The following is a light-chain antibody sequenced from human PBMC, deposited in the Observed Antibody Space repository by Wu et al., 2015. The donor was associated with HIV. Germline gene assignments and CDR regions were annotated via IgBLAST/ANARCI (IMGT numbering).Light chain of an antibody. CDR3: QQYNNWPPYS. Sequence: EIVLTQSPATLSLSPGERATLSCRASQSVSSYLAWYQQTPGQAPRLLIYGASTRATGVPARFSGSGSGTQFTLAITNVQSADSAVYYCQQYNNWPPYSFGQGTKLEIK. CDR1: QSVSSY. V-gene: IGKV3-15*01. J-gene: IGKJ2*03. CDR2: GAS.